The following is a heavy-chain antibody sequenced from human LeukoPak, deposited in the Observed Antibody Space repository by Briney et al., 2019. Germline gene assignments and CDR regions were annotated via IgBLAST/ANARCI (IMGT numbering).Heavy chain of an antibody. CDR2: INTDGSST. V-gene: IGHV3-74*01. CDR1: GFTFSSYW. Sequence: GGSLRLSCAASGFTFSSYWMHWVRQAPGKGLVWVSRINTDGSSTSYADSVKGRFTISRDNAKNTLYLQMNSLRAEDTAVYYCARSKCGDYPYFDYWGQGTLVTVSS. J-gene: IGHJ4*02. D-gene: IGHD4-17*01. CDR3: ARSKCGDYPYFDY.